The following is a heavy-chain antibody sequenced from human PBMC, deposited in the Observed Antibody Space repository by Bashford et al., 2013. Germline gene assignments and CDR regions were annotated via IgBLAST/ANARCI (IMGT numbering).Heavy chain of an antibody. CDR2: IWSDGSNK. D-gene: IGHD6-13*01. Sequence: GSLRLSCAASGFTFSTYGMHWVRQAPGKGLEWVAVIWSDGSNKYYADSVKGRFTISRDNSKNTLYLQMNSLRPEDTAVYYCARGDAAGGTSNYYYFDSWAREHWSRLL. CDR1: GFTFSTYG. V-gene: IGHV3-33*01. J-gene: IGHJ4*02. CDR3: ARGDAAGGTSNYYYFDS.